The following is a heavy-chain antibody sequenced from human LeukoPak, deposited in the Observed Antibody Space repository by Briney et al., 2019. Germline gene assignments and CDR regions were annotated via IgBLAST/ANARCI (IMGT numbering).Heavy chain of an antibody. J-gene: IGHJ4*02. CDR1: GYTFTSYY. CDR3: AIGLGDIVVVPAAHFDY. V-gene: IGHV1-46*01. CDR2: TNPSGGST. D-gene: IGHD2-2*01. Sequence: ASVKVSCKASGYTFTSYYMHWVRQAPGQGLEWMGITNPSGGSTSYAQKFQGRVTMTRDMSTSTVYMELSSLRSEDTAVYYCAIGLGDIVVVPAAHFDYWGQGTLVTVFS.